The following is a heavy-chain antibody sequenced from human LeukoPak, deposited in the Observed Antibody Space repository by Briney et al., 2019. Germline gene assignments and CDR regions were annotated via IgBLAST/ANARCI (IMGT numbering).Heavy chain of an antibody. CDR2: IKRDESEK. CDR1: GFTFSSYW. D-gene: IGHD3-16*01. V-gene: IGHV3-7*03. CDR3: ARDSGGALDQ. J-gene: IGHJ4*02. Sequence: GGSLRLSCAASGFTFSSYWMAWVRQAPGNGLEWVANIKRDESEKYYADSVKGRFTISRDNAKNPLYLQMNSLSAEDSAVYYCARDSGGALDQWGQGTLVTVSS.